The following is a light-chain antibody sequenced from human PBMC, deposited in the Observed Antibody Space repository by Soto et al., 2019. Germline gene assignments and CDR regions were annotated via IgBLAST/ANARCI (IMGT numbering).Light chain of an antibody. CDR1: SGHSSYA. V-gene: IGLV4-69*01. J-gene: IGLJ2*01. CDR2: LNSDGSH. CDR3: QTWGTGILV. Sequence: QSVLTQSPSGSASLGASVKLTCTLSSGHSSYAIAWHQQQPEKGPRYLMKLNSDGSHSKGDGIPDRFSGSSSGAERYLTISSLQSEDEADYYCQTWGTGILVFGGGTKLTVL.